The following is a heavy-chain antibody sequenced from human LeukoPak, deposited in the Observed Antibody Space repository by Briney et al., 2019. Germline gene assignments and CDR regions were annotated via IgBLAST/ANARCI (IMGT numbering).Heavy chain of an antibody. V-gene: IGHV1-69*13. Sequence: SVKVSCKASGGTFSSYAISWVRQAPGQGLEWMGGIIPIFGTANYAQKFQGRVTITADESTSTAYMELSSLRSEDTAVYYCARDRGSGYSYETPDYWGQETLVPVSS. CDR1: GGTFSSYA. CDR2: IIPIFGTA. D-gene: IGHD5-18*01. CDR3: ARDRGSGYSYETPDY. J-gene: IGHJ4*02.